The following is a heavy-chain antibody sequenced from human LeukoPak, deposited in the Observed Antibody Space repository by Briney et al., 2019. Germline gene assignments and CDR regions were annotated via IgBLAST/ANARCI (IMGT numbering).Heavy chain of an antibody. J-gene: IGHJ3*02. Sequence: GGSLRLSCAASGFTFSSYGIHWVRQAPGKGLEWVAVISYDGSNKYYVDSVKGRFTISRDNSKNTLYLQMNSLRAEDTAVYYCARDGSMITFGGVIVKDHDAFDIWGQGTMVTVSS. CDR2: ISYDGSNK. CDR3: ARDGSMITFGGVIVKDHDAFDI. CDR1: GFTFSSYG. V-gene: IGHV3-30*03. D-gene: IGHD3-16*02.